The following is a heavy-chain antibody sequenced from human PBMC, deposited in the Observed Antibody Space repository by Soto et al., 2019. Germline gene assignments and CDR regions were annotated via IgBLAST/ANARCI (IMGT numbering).Heavy chain of an antibody. CDR2: IYHTGTT. CDR1: GLSISSYY. V-gene: IGHV4-59*04. CDR3: ATYYNWNYEYNWFDP. Sequence: SDTLSLTCAVSGLSISSYYWSWTRQPPGKGLEWIGYIYHTGTTYYNMSLKSRVTISVDPSKNQFSLKLSSVTAADTAVYYCATYYNWNYEYNWFDPWGQGTLVTVS. D-gene: IGHD1-7*01. J-gene: IGHJ5*02.